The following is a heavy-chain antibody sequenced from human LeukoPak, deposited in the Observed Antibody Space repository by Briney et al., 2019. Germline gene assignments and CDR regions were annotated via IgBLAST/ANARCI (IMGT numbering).Heavy chain of an antibody. D-gene: IGHD4-23*01. J-gene: IGHJ2*01. CDR3: AGRLRWYSAWYFDL. CDR2: MNPNSGNT. Sequence: ASVKVSCKASGYTFTSYDINWVRQATGQGLEWMGWMNPNSGNTGYAQKFQGRVTMTRDTSISTAYMELSRLRSDDTAAYYCAGRLRWYSAWYFDLWGRGTLVTVSS. CDR1: GYTFTSYD. V-gene: IGHV1-8*01.